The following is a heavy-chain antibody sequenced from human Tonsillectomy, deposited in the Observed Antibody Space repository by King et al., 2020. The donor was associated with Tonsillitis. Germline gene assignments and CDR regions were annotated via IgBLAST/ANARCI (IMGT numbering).Heavy chain of an antibody. CDR1: GGSISSSPYY. CDR3: ARDYGLN. D-gene: IGHD4-17*01. V-gene: IGHV4-39*01. J-gene: IGHJ4*02. CDR2: FYYSGNT. Sequence: QLQESGPGLVKPSETLSLTCAVSGGSISSSPYYWGWIRQPPGKGLEWIGSFYYSGNTYYNPSLKSRVTISVATSKNQFSLSLTSVTAADTAVYYCARDYGLNWGQGTLVTVSS.